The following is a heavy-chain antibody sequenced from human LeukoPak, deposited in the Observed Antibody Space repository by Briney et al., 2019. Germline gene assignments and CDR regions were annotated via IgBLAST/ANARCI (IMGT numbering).Heavy chain of an antibody. J-gene: IGHJ4*02. CDR1: GYTFTSYD. Sequence: GASVKVSCKASGYTFTSYDINWVRQATGRGLEWMGWMNPNSGNTGYAQKFQGRVTMTRNTSISTAYMELSSLRSEDTAVYYCARGDTMVRGVIREPFDYWGQGTLVTVSS. CDR2: MNPNSGNT. D-gene: IGHD3-10*01. V-gene: IGHV1-8*01. CDR3: ARGDTMVRGVIREPFDY.